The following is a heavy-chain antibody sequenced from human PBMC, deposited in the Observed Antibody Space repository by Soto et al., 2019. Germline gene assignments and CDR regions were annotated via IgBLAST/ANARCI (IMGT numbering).Heavy chain of an antibody. J-gene: IGHJ6*02. D-gene: IGHD2-2*01. CDR2: IRSKANNYAT. V-gene: IGHV3-73*01. CDR3: TRQLGFCTGTSCYAAGYYYGMDV. CDR1: GFTFSDSA. Sequence: GGSLRLSCAASGFTFSDSAMHWVRQASGKGLEWVGRIRSKANNYATAYAAPVKGRFTISRDDSKNTAYLQITGLKTEDTAVYYCTRQLGFCTGTSCYAAGYYYGMDVWGQGTTVTVSS.